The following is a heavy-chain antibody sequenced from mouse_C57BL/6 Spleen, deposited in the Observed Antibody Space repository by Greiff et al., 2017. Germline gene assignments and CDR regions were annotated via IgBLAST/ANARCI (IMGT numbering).Heavy chain of an antibody. Sequence: EVMLVESGGGLVQPGGSMKLSCVASGFTFSNYWMNWVRQSPEKGLEWVAQIRLKSDNYATHYAESVKGRFTISRDDSKSSVYLQMNNLRAEDTGIYYCTSISYYGSSYGYFDVWGTGTTVTVSS. J-gene: IGHJ1*03. CDR3: TSISYYGSSYGYFDV. D-gene: IGHD1-1*01. V-gene: IGHV6-3*01. CDR2: IRLKSDNYAT. CDR1: GFTFSNYW.